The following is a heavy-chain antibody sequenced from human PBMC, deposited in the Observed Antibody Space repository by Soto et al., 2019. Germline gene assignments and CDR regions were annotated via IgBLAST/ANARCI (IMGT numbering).Heavy chain of an antibody. CDR1: GGSFSGYY. CDR2: INHSGST. J-gene: IGHJ4*02. V-gene: IGHV4-34*01. CDR3: ARDVTRSKYYFDY. Sequence: SETLSLTCAVYGGSFSGYYWSWIRQPPGKGLEWIGEINHSGSTNYNPSLKSRVTISVDTSKNQFSLKLGSVTAADTAVYYCARDVTRSKYYFDYWGQGTLVTVSS. D-gene: IGHD4-4*01.